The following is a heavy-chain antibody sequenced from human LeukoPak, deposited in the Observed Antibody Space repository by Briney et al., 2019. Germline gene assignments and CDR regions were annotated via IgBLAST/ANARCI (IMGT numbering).Heavy chain of an antibody. Sequence: PSETLSLTCTVSGGSINRYYWSWIRQPAGKGLEWIGRIYTSGSTNYNPYVKSRVTMSVDTSKTQFSLKLSSVTAADTAVYYCARGYSNGYYYYYMDVWGKGTTVTVSS. J-gene: IGHJ6*03. CDR1: GGSINRYY. D-gene: IGHD4-11*01. CDR2: IYTSGST. V-gene: IGHV4-4*07. CDR3: ARGYSNGYYYYYMDV.